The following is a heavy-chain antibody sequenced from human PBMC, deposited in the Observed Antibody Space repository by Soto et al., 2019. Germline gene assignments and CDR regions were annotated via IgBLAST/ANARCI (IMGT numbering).Heavy chain of an antibody. CDR1: GGSISSGDYY. J-gene: IGHJ5*02. D-gene: IGHD3-22*01. V-gene: IGHV4-30-4*01. CDR2: IYYSGST. Sequence: SETLSLTCTVSGGSISSGDYYWSWIRQPPGKGLEWIGYIYYSGSTYYNPSLKSRVTISVDTSKNQFSLKLSSVTAADTAVYYCARDAGVIYYDSTNPRFDPWGQGTLVTVYS. CDR3: ARDAGVIYYDSTNPRFDP.